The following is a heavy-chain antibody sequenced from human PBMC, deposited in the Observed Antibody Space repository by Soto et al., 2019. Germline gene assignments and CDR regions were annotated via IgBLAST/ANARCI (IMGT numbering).Heavy chain of an antibody. CDR3: ARGSGGHNYYYGMDV. J-gene: IGHJ6*02. D-gene: IGHD2-15*01. Sequence: EVQLVESGGGLVQPGGSLRLSCTASGFTFSTYWMSWVRQAPGMGLEWVANIGEDGSEKYYVDSVKGRFTISRDNDKNSLYLQMNSLRADDTAVYYCARGSGGHNYYYGMDVWGQGTTVTVSS. V-gene: IGHV3-7*03. CDR2: IGEDGSEK. CDR1: GFTFSTYW.